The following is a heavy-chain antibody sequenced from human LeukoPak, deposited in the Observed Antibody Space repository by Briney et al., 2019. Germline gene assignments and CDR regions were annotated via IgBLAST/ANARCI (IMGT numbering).Heavy chain of an antibody. J-gene: IGHJ4*02. Sequence: GGSLRLSCSASGFTFSTSAIHSGRQAPGEGLEYVSAISSNGGSTYYAGSVKGRFTISRDNSKNTLSLQMSSLRPEDTAVYYCVKLPYSDTSAYYVDYWGQGTLVTVSS. D-gene: IGHD3-22*01. CDR2: ISSNGGST. CDR1: GFTFSTSA. V-gene: IGHV3-64D*06. CDR3: VKLPYSDTSAYYVDY.